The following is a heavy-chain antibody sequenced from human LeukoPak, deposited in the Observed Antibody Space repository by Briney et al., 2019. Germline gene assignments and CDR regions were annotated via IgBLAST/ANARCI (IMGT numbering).Heavy chain of an antibody. J-gene: IGHJ4*02. CDR2: ISSSSRYI. D-gene: IGHD3-22*01. CDR1: GFTFISYS. CDR3: SRDFRHYDSSGYGAVFDY. V-gene: IGHV3-21*01. Sequence: GGSLRLSCAASGFTFISYSMNWVRQAPGKGLEWVSSISSSSRYIYCADSLKGRFTISRDNAKNSLYLQMNSLRAEDTAVYYCSRDFRHYDSSGYGAVFDYWGQGTLVTVSS.